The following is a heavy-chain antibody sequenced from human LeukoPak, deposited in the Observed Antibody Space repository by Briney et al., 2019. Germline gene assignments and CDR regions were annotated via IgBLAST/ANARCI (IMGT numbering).Heavy chain of an antibody. CDR1: VYTFTGYY. CDR2: INPNSGGT. CDR3: ARVFKRLVAAAGTIDP. Sequence: GASVKVSCKASVYTFTGYYMHWVRQAPGQGLEWMGWINPNSGGTNYAQKFQGRVTMTRHTSISTAYMELSRLRSDDTAVYYCARVFKRLVAAAGTIDPWGQGTLVTVSS. D-gene: IGHD6-13*01. V-gene: IGHV1-2*02. J-gene: IGHJ5*02.